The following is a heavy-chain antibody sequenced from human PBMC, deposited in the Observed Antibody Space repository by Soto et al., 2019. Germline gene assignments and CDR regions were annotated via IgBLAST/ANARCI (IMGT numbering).Heavy chain of an antibody. D-gene: IGHD2-2*01. CDR3: AKDSGYQLPDNYFYYGLDV. CDR1: GFTLTSHA. CDR2: ISYDEIDK. V-gene: IGHV3-30*18. Sequence: GGSLRLSCAASGFTLTSHAMHRVRQTPGKGLEWVAAISYDEIDKKYASSVKGRFTVSRDNVRNTLSLQMNSLRPEDTAVYYCAKDSGYQLPDNYFYYGLDVWGQGTTVTVSS. J-gene: IGHJ6*02.